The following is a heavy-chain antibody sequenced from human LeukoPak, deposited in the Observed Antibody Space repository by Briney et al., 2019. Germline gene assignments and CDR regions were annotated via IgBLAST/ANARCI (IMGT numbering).Heavy chain of an antibody. CDR2: ISYDGSNK. J-gene: IGHJ4*02. CDR3: ARDLAYGGNPFDY. D-gene: IGHD4-23*01. V-gene: IGHV3-30-3*01. Sequence: GGSLRLSCAASGFTFSSYGMHWVRQAPGKGLEWVAVISYDGSNKYYADSVKGRFTISRDNSKNTLYLQMNSLRAEDTAVYYCARDLAYGGNPFDYWGQGTLVTVSS. CDR1: GFTFSSYG.